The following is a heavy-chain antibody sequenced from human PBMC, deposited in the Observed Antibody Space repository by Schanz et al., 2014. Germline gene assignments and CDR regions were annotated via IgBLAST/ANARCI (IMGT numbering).Heavy chain of an antibody. J-gene: IGHJ4*02. D-gene: IGHD5-12*01. CDR2: IKQDGSEK. Sequence: EVLLVDSGGGLVQPGGSLRLSCAASGFTFSSYWMSWVRQAPGKGLEWVANIKQDGSEKYYVDSVQGRFTISRDNAKNSLYLQMNSLRAEDTAVYYCARDGYNAYDLKRGDYWGQGTQVAVSS. V-gene: IGHV3-7*01. CDR3: ARDGYNAYDLKRGDY. CDR1: GFTFSSYW.